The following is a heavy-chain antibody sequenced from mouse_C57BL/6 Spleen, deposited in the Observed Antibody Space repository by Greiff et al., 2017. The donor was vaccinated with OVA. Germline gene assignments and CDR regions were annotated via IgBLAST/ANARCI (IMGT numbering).Heavy chain of an antibody. J-gene: IGHJ4*01. V-gene: IGHV1-81*01. CDR2: IYPRSGYT. D-gene: IGHD4-1*01. Sequence: VQRVESGAELARPGASVKLSCKASGYTFTSYGISWVKQRTGQGLEWIGEIYPRSGYTYYNEKFKGKATLTADKSSSTAYMELRSLTSEDSAVYFCARPGPMDYWGQGTSVTVSS. CDR3: ARPGPMDY. CDR1: GYTFTSYG.